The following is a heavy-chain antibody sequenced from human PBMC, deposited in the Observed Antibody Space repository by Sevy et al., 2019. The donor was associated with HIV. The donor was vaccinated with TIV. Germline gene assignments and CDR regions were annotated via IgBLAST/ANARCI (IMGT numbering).Heavy chain of an antibody. CDR2: INTLSDTI. J-gene: IGHJ4*02. CDR1: GFTFRRNS. D-gene: IGHD6-19*01. V-gene: IGHV3-48*01. CDR3: AGDASVAAYYFDF. Sequence: GGSLRLSCTASGFTFRRNSMNWVRQAPGKGLEWLAYINTLSDTIKYADSVKGRFTISRDNAKNSRYLQMNSLRVEDTAVYYCAGDASVAAYYFDFWGQGTLVTVSS.